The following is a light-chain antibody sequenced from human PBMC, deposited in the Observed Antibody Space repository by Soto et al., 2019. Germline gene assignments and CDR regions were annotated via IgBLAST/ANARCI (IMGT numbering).Light chain of an antibody. Sequence: IVLTQSPGTLSVSPGERATLSCRASQSVSSSYLAWYQQKPGQAPRLLIYGASSRATGIPDRFGGSGSGTDFTLTINTLEPEDFAVYHCQQYGSSFPTFGQGTKVEIK. CDR2: GAS. CDR1: QSVSSSY. V-gene: IGKV3-20*01. CDR3: QQYGSSFPT. J-gene: IGKJ1*01.